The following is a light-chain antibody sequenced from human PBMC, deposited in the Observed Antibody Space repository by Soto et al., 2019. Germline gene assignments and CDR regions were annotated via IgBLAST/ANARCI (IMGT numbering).Light chain of an antibody. CDR2: SAS. J-gene: IGKJ2*01. V-gene: IGKV3-15*01. CDR1: QSISTE. CDR3: QQGNNLPLT. Sequence: EIAMTQSPATLSVSPGERATLSCRASQSISTELAWYQQIPGQPPRLLIYSASTRAPGVPARFTGSGSGSEFTLNISGLQSEDFAIYYCQQGNNLPLTFGQGTRLEI.